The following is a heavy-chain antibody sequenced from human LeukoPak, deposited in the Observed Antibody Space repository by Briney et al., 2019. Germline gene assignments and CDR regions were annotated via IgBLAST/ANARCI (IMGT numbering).Heavy chain of an antibody. V-gene: IGHV7-4-1*02. CDR3: ARGGLGYNYLAY. CDR2: IDTYTGRP. Sequence: ASVKVSCKASGGTFSSYAISWVRQAPGQGLEWLGWIDTYTGRPSYAQGFTGRFVFSLDTSVSTAYLQISSLKSEDTAIYYCARGGLGYNYLAYWGQGTLVTVSS. D-gene: IGHD5-24*01. J-gene: IGHJ4*02. CDR1: GGTFSSYA.